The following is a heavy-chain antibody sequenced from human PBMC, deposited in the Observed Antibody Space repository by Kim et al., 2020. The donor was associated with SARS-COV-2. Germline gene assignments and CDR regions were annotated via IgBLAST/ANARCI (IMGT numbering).Heavy chain of an antibody. CDR3: ATVYGIFGVVPPDY. Sequence: ASVKVSCKVSGYTLTELSMHWVRQAPGKGLEWMGGFDPEDGETIYAQKFQGRVTMTEDTSTDTAYMELSSLRSEDTAVYYCATVYGIFGVVPPDYWGQGTRVTVSS. V-gene: IGHV1-24*01. CDR2: FDPEDGET. CDR1: GYTLTELS. D-gene: IGHD3-3*01. J-gene: IGHJ4*02.